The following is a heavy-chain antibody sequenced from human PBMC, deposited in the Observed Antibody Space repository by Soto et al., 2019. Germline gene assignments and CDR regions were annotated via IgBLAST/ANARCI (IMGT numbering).Heavy chain of an antibody. CDR2: INPSGGST. V-gene: IGHV1-46*01. D-gene: IGHD1-7*01. CDR1: GYTFTSYY. Sequence: GASVKVSGKASGYTFTSYYMHWVRQAPGQGLEWMGIINPSGGSTSYAQKFQGRVTMTRDTSTSTVYMELSSLRSEDTAVYYCARDRGTGTSRPYFDYWGQGTLVTVSS. CDR3: ARDRGTGTSRPYFDY. J-gene: IGHJ4*02.